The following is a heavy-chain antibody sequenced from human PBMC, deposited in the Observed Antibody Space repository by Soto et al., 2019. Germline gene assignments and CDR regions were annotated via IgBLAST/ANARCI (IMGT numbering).Heavy chain of an antibody. J-gene: IGHJ4*02. CDR1: GYSFTNYA. Sequence: GPGVKKSGASVKVSCKASGYSFTNYAIGWVRQAPGQGLEWVGWISPFHGDTNYAQNFQGRITVTTDSSTSTAYMDLGRLRSDDTAVYYCARSDHVDRYFDYWGQGTRITVSS. D-gene: IGHD3-16*01. CDR3: ARSDHVDRYFDY. CDR2: ISPFHGDT. V-gene: IGHV1-18*01.